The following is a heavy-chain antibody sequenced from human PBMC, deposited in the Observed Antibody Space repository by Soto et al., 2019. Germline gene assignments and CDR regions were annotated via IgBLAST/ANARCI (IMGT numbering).Heavy chain of an antibody. D-gene: IGHD3-22*01. CDR2: INPSGSST. V-gene: IGHV1-46*01. CDR1: GYTFTSYY. Sequence: ASVKVSCKASGYTFTSYYMHWVRQAPGQGLEWMGIINPSGSSTSYAQKFQGRVTMTRDTSTSTVYMEMSSLRSEDTAVYYCARARGVSMIVVVTRAPDVFDIWGQGTMVTVSS. J-gene: IGHJ3*02. CDR3: ARARGVSMIVVVTRAPDVFDI.